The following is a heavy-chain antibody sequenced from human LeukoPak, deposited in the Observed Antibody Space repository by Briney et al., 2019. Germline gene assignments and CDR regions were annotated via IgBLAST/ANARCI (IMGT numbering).Heavy chain of an antibody. D-gene: IGHD3-22*01. J-gene: IGHJ3*02. Sequence: ASVKVSCKASGGTFSSYAISWVRQAPGQGLEWMGGIIPIFGTANYAQKFQGRVTITADESTSTAYMELRSLRSDDTAVYYCARDLDSSGYYSRDDAFDICGQGTMVTVSS. CDR3: ARDLDSSGYYSRDDAFDI. CDR2: IIPIFGTA. V-gene: IGHV1-69*13. CDR1: GGTFSSYA.